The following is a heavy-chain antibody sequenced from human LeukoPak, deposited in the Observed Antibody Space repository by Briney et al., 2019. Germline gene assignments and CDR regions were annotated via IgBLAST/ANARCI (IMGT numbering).Heavy chain of an antibody. D-gene: IGHD3-3*01. CDR3: AKDMAIFGVVTPNDAFDI. J-gene: IGHJ3*02. CDR1: GFTFSNYA. V-gene: IGHV3-23*01. CDR2: ISDSGRT. Sequence: GGSLRLSCAASGFTFSNYAMNWVRQAPGKGLEWVSAISDSGRTYYADSVKGRFTISRDNSKNTLYLQMNSLRAEDTAVYYCAKDMAIFGVVTPNDAFDIWGQGTMVTVSS.